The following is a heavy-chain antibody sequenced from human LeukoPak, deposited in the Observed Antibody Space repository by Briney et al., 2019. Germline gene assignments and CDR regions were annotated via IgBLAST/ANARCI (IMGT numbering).Heavy chain of an antibody. CDR2: ISSSGSTI. V-gene: IGHV3-11*01. J-gene: IGHJ4*02. Sequence: PGGSLRLSCAASGFTFSVYAMSWIRQAPGKGLEWVSYISSSGSTIYYADSVKGRFTISRDNAKNSLYLQMNSLRAEDTAVYYCARVCSSGWYGGDYFDYWGQGTLVTVSS. D-gene: IGHD6-19*01. CDR3: ARVCSSGWYGGDYFDY. CDR1: GFTFSVYA.